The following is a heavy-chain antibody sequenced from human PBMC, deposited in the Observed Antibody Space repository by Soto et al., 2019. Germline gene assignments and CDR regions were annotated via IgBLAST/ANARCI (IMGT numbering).Heavy chain of an antibody. Sequence: QLQLQESGPGLVKPSETLSLTCTVSGGSISSSSYYWGWIRQPPGKGLEWIGSIYYSGSTYYIPSLKSRVTISVDKSKNQFSLKLSSVTAADTAVYYCARGYQLLEYYFDYWGQGTLVTVSS. D-gene: IGHD2-2*01. CDR3: ARGYQLLEYYFDY. CDR2: IYYSGST. CDR1: GGSISSSSYY. V-gene: IGHV4-39*01. J-gene: IGHJ4*02.